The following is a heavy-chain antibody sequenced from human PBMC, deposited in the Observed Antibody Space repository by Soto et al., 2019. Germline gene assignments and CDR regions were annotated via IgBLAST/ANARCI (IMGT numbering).Heavy chain of an antibody. J-gene: IGHJ4*02. V-gene: IGHV1-69*13. CDR1: GGTFSSYA. Sequence: SVKVSCKASGGTFSSYAISWVRQAPGQGLEWMGGIIPIFGTANYAQKFQGRVTITADESTSTAYMELSSLRSEDTAVYYCARGSRRTGTLDYWGQGTLVTVSS. CDR3: ARGSRRTGTLDY. D-gene: IGHD1-1*01. CDR2: IIPIFGTA.